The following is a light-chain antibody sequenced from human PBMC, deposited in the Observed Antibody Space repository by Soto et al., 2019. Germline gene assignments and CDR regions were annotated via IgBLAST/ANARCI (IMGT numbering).Light chain of an antibody. V-gene: IGKV2-28*01. CDR2: LGS. CDR1: QSLLYSNGHTF. J-gene: IGKJ5*01. CDR3: MHALLIPIT. Sequence: DIVMTQSPLSLPVTPGEPASISCRSSQSLLYSNGHTFLDWYLQRPGQSPQLLIYLGSERAAGVPDRFSGSGSGTDFTLKISRVEAEDVGIYYCMHALLIPITFGQGTRLEIK.